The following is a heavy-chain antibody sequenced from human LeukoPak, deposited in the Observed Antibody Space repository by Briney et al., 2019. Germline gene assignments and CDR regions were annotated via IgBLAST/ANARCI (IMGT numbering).Heavy chain of an antibody. D-gene: IGHD6-13*01. CDR1: GGSISSYY. Sequence: SETLSLTCTVSGGSISSYYWSWIRQPPGKGLEWIGYIYYSGSTNYNPSLKSRVTISVDTSKNQFSLKLSSVTAADTAVYYCARHSRMAAAGTDYWGQGTLVTVSS. CDR3: ARHSRMAAAGTDY. J-gene: IGHJ4*02. V-gene: IGHV4-59*08. CDR2: IYYSGST.